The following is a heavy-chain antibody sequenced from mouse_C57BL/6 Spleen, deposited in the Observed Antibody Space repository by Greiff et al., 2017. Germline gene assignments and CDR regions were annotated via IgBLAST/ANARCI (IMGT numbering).Heavy chain of an antibody. Sequence: EVQLVESGGGLVQPGGSLKLSCAASGFTFSDYYMYWVRQTPEQRLEWVAYISNGGGSTYYPDTVKGRFTISSDNAKNTRYLQMSRLKSEDTAMYYCARQGLGYYFDYWGQGTTLTVSS. D-gene: IGHD2-14*01. V-gene: IGHV5-12*01. J-gene: IGHJ2*01. CDR2: ISNGGGST. CDR3: ARQGLGYYFDY. CDR1: GFTFSDYY.